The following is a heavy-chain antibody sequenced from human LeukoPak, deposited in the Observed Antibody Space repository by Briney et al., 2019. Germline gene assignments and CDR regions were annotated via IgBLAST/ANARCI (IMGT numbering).Heavy chain of an antibody. V-gene: IGHV3-30*18. CDR1: GFTFSSYG. Sequence: GGSLRLSCAASGFTFSSYGMHWVRQAPGKGLEWVAVILYDRSNKYYADSVKGRFTISRDNSKNTLYLQMNSLRAEDTAMYYCAKRPSIAVAGTMGNFYGMDVWGQGTTVTVSS. J-gene: IGHJ6*02. CDR2: ILYDRSNK. CDR3: AKRPSIAVAGTMGNFYGMDV. D-gene: IGHD6-19*01.